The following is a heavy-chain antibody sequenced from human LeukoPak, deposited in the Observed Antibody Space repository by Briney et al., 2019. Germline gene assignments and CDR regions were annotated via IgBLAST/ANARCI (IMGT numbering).Heavy chain of an antibody. CDR2: IYYSGST. J-gene: IGHJ4*02. V-gene: IGHV4-39*01. CDR3: ATTSPNVLLWFGGLFYFDY. Sequence: SETLSLTCTVSGGSISSSSYYWGWIRQPPGKGLEWIGSIYYSGSTYYNPSLKSRVTISVDTSKNQFSLKLSSVTAADTAVYYCATTSPNVLLWFGGLFYFDYWGQETLVTVSS. D-gene: IGHD3-10*01. CDR1: GGSISSSSYY.